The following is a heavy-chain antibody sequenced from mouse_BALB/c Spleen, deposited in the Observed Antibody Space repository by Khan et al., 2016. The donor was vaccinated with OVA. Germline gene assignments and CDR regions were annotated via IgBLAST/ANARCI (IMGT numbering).Heavy chain of an antibody. CDR3: ATLYGNPFDY. CDR2: IDPPNDDS. V-gene: IGHV14-3*02. J-gene: IGHJ3*01. Sequence: VQLKESGAELVKPGASVNLSCSASGFNIKDTYIHWVKQRPEQGLEWIGRIDPPNDDSKFGPKFQDKATLTADTSSNTAYLQLTSLTSEDTAVYYCATLYGNPFDYWGQGTLVSVSA. CDR1: GFNIKDTY. D-gene: IGHD2-1*01.